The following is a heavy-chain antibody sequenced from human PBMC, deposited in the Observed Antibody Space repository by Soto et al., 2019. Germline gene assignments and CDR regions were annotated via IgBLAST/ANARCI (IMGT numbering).Heavy chain of an antibody. Sequence: PSETLSLTCTVSGGSISSYYWSWIRQPPGKGLEWIGYIYYSGSTNYNPSLKSRVTISVDTSKNQFSLKLSSVTAADTAVYYCASSYGSGSYYRGMTYYYYGMDVWGQGTTVTVSS. CDR1: GGSISSYY. J-gene: IGHJ6*02. V-gene: IGHV4-59*01. CDR2: IYYSGST. D-gene: IGHD3-10*01. CDR3: ASSYGSGSYYRGMTYYYYGMDV.